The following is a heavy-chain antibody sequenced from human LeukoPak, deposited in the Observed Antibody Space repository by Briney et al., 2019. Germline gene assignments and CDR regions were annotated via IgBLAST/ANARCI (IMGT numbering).Heavy chain of an antibody. J-gene: IGHJ4*02. D-gene: IGHD3-3*01. CDR1: GFTFSSYA. Sequence: GGSLRLSCAASGFTFSSYAMSWVRQAPGKGLEWVSAISGSGGSTYYADSVKGRFTISRDNSKNTLYLQMNSLRAEDTAVYYCAKVTDGGVVIIMFDYWGRGTLVTVSS. CDR2: ISGSGGST. CDR3: AKVTDGGVVIIMFDY. V-gene: IGHV3-23*01.